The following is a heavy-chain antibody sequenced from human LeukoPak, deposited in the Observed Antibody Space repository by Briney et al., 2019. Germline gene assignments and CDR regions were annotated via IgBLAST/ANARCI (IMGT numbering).Heavy chain of an antibody. CDR2: IYPGGSDT. CDR1: GYSFDLYY. J-gene: IGHJ3*01. Sequence: GASLQISCRCSGYSFDLYYIGLVRQMAGEGLEWMGIIYPGGSDTKYNPSFQGQVTMSADKSMNTAYLHWNNLKASDSATYYCARRRGSGYYSFDVWGQGTIVTVSS. CDR3: ARRRGSGYYSFDV. V-gene: IGHV5-51*01. D-gene: IGHD3-3*01.